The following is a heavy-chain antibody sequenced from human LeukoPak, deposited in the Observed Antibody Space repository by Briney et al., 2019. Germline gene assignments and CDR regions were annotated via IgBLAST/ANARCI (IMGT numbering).Heavy chain of an antibody. J-gene: IGHJ6*04. V-gene: IGHV3-21*01. D-gene: IGHD3-10*02. CDR2: ISSSSSYI. CDR1: GFTFSSYS. Sequence: GGSLRLSCAASGFTFSSYSMNWVRQAPGKGLEWVSSISSSSSYIYYADSVKGRFTISRDNAKKSLYLQMNSLRAEDTAVYCCAELGITMIGGVWGKGTTVTISS. CDR3: AELGITMIGGV.